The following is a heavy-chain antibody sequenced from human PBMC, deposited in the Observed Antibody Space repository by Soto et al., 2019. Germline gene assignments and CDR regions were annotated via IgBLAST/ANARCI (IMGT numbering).Heavy chain of an antibody. CDR1: GFTFRSDW. CDR2: INTDGSNT. V-gene: IGHV3-74*01. J-gene: IGHJ4*01. CDR3: ARDRPGSQHYFDY. D-gene: IGHD3-10*01. Sequence: EVQLAESGGGIVQPGGSLRLSCAASGFTFRSDWMHWVRQAPGKGLVWVSRINTDGSNTGYADSVKGRFTISRDNAKNTLYLQMNSLGAEDTAIDYGARDRPGSQHYFDYWGHGILVTGSS.